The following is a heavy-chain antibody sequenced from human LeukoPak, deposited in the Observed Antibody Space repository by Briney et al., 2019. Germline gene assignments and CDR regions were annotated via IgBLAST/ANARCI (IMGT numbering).Heavy chain of an antibody. D-gene: IGHD3-10*01. CDR1: GYSFTSYW. J-gene: IGHJ6*03. V-gene: IGHV5-51*01. Sequence: GESLKISCKGSGYSFTSYWIGWVRQMPGKGLEWMGIIYPGDSDTRYSPSFQGQVTISADKSISTAYLQWSSLKASDAAMYYCARLPMVRGVPPHYYYYYYMDVWGKGTTVTISS. CDR3: ARLPMVRGVPPHYYYYYYMDV. CDR2: IYPGDSDT.